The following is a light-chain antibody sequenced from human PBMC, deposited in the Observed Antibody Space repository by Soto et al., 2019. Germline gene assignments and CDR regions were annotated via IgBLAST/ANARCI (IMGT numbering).Light chain of an antibody. CDR3: QQYYNLPIA. CDR2: DAS. V-gene: IGKV1-33*01. J-gene: IGKJ5*01. Sequence: IQLTQSPSSLSASVGDRVTITCRASQDISNHLNWYQQKPGKAPKLLIYDASNLETGVPSRFSGSGSGTDFTVTISSLQPEDFATYSCQQYYNLPIAFGQGTRRRL. CDR1: QDISNH.